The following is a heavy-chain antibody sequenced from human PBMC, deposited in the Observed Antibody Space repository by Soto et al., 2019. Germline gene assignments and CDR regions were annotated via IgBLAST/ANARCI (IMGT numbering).Heavy chain of an antibody. CDR2: IYSGGST. V-gene: IGHV3-66*01. CDR3: ARSPHYYDSSGYLGI. Sequence: PGESLKISCAASGFTVGNNYMTWVRQAPGKGLEWVSTIYSGGSTYYADSVKGRFTISRDNSKNTLYLQMNSLRAEDTAVYYCARSPHYYDSSGYLGIWGQGTMVTVSS. D-gene: IGHD3-22*01. CDR1: GFTVGNNY. J-gene: IGHJ3*02.